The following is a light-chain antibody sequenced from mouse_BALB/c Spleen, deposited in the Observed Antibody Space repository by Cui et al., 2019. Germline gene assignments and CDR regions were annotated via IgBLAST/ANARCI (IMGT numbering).Light chain of an antibody. J-gene: IGKJ1*01. CDR2: LTS. CDR3: QQWSSNPRT. Sequence: QIVLTQSPPHMSASPGEKLTMTCSASSSVSYMYWYQQKPRSSPKPWIYLTSNLASGVPARFSGSGSGTSYSLTISSMEAEDAATYYCQQWSSNPRTFGGGTKLEIK. V-gene: IGKV4-68*01. CDR1: SSVSY.